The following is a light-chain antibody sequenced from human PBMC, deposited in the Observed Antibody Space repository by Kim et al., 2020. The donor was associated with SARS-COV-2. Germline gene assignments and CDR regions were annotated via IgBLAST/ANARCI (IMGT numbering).Light chain of an antibody. CDR2: DAS. Sequence: ASIGDRVTITCRASQGITNSLAWYQQKSGTPPHLLIYDASTLKSGVPSRFSGSGSGKHFTLTINSLQPEDFATYYCQQFHSYPLTFGGGTKLEI. V-gene: IGKV1-13*02. CDR1: QGITNS. CDR3: QQFHSYPLT. J-gene: IGKJ4*01.